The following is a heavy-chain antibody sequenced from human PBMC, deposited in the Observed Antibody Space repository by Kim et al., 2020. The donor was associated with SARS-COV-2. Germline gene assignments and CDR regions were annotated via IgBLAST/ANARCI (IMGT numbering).Heavy chain of an antibody. CDR2: ISGSGGST. CDR1: GFTFSSYA. V-gene: IGHV3-23*01. J-gene: IGHJ3*02. D-gene: IGHD2-15*01. CDR3: AKDREQGFIVVVVAATRGHDAFDI. Sequence: GGSLRLSCAASGFTFSSYAMSWVRQAPGKGLEWVSAISGSGGSTYYADSVKGRFTISRDNSKNTLYLQMNSLRAEDTAVYYCAKDREQGFIVVVVAATRGHDAFDIWGQGTMVTVSS.